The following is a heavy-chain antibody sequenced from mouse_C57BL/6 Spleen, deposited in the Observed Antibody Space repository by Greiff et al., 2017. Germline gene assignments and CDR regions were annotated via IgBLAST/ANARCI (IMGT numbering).Heavy chain of an antibody. CDR2: INPNNGGT. V-gene: IGHV1-22*01. CDR1: GYTFTDYN. D-gene: IGHD1-1*01. J-gene: IGHJ4*01. Sequence: VQLQQSGPELVKPGASVKLSCKASGYTFTDYNMHWVKQSHGKSLEWIGDINPNNGGTSYNQKFKGKATLTVNKSSSTAYMGLRSLTSEDSAVYYCARTGGSSKDYYAMDYWGQGTSVTVSS. CDR3: ARTGGSSKDYYAMDY.